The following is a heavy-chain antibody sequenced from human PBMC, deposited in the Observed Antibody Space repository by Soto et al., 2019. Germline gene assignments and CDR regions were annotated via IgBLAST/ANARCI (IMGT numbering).Heavy chain of an antibody. CDR3: ARAHSSSRLVVSFDI. V-gene: IGHV1-69*01. CDR2: IIPIFGTA. J-gene: IGHJ3*02. Sequence: QVQLVQSGAEVKKPGSSVKVSCKASGGTFSSYAISWVRQAPGQGLEWMGGIIPIFGTANYAQKFQGRVTITADESXXTXXXXXXXXXSEDTAVYYCARAHSSSRLVVSFDIWGQGTMVTVSS. CDR1: GGTFSSYA. D-gene: IGHD6-13*01.